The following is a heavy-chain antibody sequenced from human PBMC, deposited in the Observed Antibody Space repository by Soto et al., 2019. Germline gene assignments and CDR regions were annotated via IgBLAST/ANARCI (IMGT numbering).Heavy chain of an antibody. J-gene: IGHJ3*02. V-gene: IGHV1-69*13. CDR1: GGTFSSYA. D-gene: IGHD3-22*01. Sequence: ASVKVSCKASGGTFSSYAISWVRQAPGQGLEWMGGIIPIFGTANYAQKFQGRVTITADESTSTAYMELSSLRSEDTAVYYCATYDSSGYNLAPGAFDIWGQGTMVTVSS. CDR2: IIPIFGTA. CDR3: ATYDSSGYNLAPGAFDI.